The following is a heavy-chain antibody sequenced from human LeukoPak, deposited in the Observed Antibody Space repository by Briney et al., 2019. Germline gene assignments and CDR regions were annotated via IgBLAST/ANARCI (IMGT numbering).Heavy chain of an antibody. V-gene: IGHV4-39*07. J-gene: IGHJ3*02. CDR3: ASGSGSWPFDI. CDR1: GGSISSSSYY. Sequence: SETLSLTCTVSGGSISSSSYYWGWIRQPPGKGLEWIGSIYYSGSTYYNPSLKSRVTISVDTSKNQFSLKLSSVTAADTAVYYCASGSGSWPFDIWGQGTMVTVSS. CDR2: IYYSGST. D-gene: IGHD3-3*01.